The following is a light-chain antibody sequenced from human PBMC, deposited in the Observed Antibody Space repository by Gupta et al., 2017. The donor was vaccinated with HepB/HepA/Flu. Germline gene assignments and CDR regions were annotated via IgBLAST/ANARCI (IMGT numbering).Light chain of an antibody. CDR1: QSISSY. J-gene: IGKJ1*01. CDR3: QQSYRTPWT. V-gene: IGKV1-39*01. Sequence: DIQMTQSPSSLSASVGDRVTITCRASQSISSYLNWYQQKPGKAPKLLIYAASSLQSGVPSRVSGSGSGTDFTLTISSLQPEDFATDDGQQSYRTPWTFGQGTKVEIK. CDR2: AAS.